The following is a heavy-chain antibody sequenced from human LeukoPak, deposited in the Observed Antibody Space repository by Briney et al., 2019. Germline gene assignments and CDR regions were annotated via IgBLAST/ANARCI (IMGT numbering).Heavy chain of an antibody. D-gene: IGHD4-23*01. V-gene: IGHV4-39*07. J-gene: IGHJ3*02. CDR2: IYYSGST. CDR1: GGSISSSSYY. CDR3: ARDPTDYYGGNSRLGDDAFDI. Sequence: SETLSLTCTVSGGSISSSSYYWGWIRQPPGKGLEWIGSIYYSGSTYYNPSLKSRVTISVDTSKNQFSLKLSSVTAADTAVYYCARDPTDYYGGNSRLGDDAFDIWGQGTMVTVSS.